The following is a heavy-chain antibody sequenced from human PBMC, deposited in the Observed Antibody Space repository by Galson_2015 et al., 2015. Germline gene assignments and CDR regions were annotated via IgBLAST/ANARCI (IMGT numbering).Heavy chain of an antibody. D-gene: IGHD6-19*01. CDR2: INAGNGNT. J-gene: IGHJ5*02. Sequence: SVKVSCKASGGTFSSYTISWVRQAPGQGLEWMGWINAGNGNTKYSQKFQGRVTITRDTSASTAYMELSSLRSEDTAVYYCAREFSSGWFPNWFDPWGQGTLVTVSS. CDR3: AREFSSGWFPNWFDP. V-gene: IGHV1-3*01. CDR1: GGTFSSYT.